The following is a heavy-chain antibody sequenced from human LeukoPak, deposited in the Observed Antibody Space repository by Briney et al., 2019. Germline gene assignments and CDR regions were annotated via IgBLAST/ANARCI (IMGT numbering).Heavy chain of an antibody. CDR3: TTERTDYGDYARKPNYYFDY. J-gene: IGHJ4*02. D-gene: IGHD4-17*01. CDR2: IKSKTDGGTT. V-gene: IGHV3-15*01. Sequence: KPGGSLRLSCAASGFTFSNAWMSWVRQAPGKGLEWVGRIKSKTDGGTTDYAAPVKGRFTISRDDSKNTLYLQMNSLKTEDTAVYYCTTERTDYGDYARKPNYYFDYWGQGTLVTVSS. CDR1: GFTFSNAW.